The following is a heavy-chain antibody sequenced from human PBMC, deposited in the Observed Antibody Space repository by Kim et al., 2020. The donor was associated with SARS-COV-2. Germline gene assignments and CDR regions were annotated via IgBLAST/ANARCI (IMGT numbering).Heavy chain of an antibody. Sequence: GGSLRLSCAASGFTFSSYGMHWVRQAPGKGLEWVAVISYDGSNKYYADSVKGRFTISRDNSKNTLYLQMNSLRAEDTAVYYCAKGRYCSSTSCYGNGGWFDPWGQGTLVTVAS. V-gene: IGHV3-30*18. CDR3: AKGRYCSSTSCYGNGGWFDP. J-gene: IGHJ5*02. CDR1: GFTFSSYG. D-gene: IGHD2-2*01. CDR2: ISYDGSNK.